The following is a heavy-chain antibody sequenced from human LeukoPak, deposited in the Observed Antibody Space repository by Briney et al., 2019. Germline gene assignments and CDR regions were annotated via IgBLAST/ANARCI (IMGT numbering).Heavy chain of an antibody. CDR3: ARALVRGGYFDY. CDR1: GFTFDDYA. J-gene: IGHJ4*02. V-gene: IGHV3-43*02. Sequence: PGGSLRLSCAASGFTFDDYAMHWVRQAPGKGLEWVSLISGDGGSTYYADSVKGRFTISRDNAKNSLYLQMNSLRAEDTAVYYCARALVRGGYFDYWGQGTLVTVSS. D-gene: IGHD3-10*01. CDR2: ISGDGGST.